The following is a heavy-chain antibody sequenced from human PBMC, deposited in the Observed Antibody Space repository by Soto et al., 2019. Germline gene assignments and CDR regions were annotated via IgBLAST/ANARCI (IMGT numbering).Heavy chain of an antibody. CDR2: IYWDDDQ. CDR1: GFSLSTSGVG. D-gene: IGHD1-1*01. J-gene: IGHJ4*02. Sequence: SGPTLVNPTQTLTLTCTFSGFSLSTSGVGVGWIRQPPGRALEWLALIYWDDDQRYSSSLKSRLTITKDTSKNQVVLTMTNMDPVDTGTYYCGQSGQLDRPLGLWGQGTLVTVSS. V-gene: IGHV2-5*02. CDR3: GQSGQLDRPLGL.